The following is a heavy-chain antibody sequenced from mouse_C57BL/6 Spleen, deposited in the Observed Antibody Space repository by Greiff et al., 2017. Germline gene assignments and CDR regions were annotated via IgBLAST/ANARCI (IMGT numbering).Heavy chain of an antibody. CDR3: ARGPPAWFAY. J-gene: IGHJ3*01. CDR1: GYAFSSYW. V-gene: IGHV1-80*01. Sequence: VQLQQPGAELVRPGSSVKLSCKASGYAFSSYWMNWVKQRPGKGLEWIGQIYPGDGDTNYNGKFKGKATLTADKSSSTAYMQLSSLTSEDSAVYFCARGPPAWFAYWGQGTLVTVSA. CDR2: IYPGDGDT.